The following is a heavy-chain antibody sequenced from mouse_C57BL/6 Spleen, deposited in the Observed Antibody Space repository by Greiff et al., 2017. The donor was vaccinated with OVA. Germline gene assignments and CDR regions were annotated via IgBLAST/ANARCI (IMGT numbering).Heavy chain of an antibody. CDR1: GYTFTSYW. D-gene: IGHD1-1*01. CDR2: IDPSDSYT. V-gene: IGHV1-69*01. CDR3: ARWITTRYFDY. Sequence: QVQLKQPGAELVMPGASVKLSCKASGYTFTSYWMHWVKQRPGQGLEWIGEIDPSDSYTNYNQKFKGKSTLTVDKSSSTAYMQLSSLTSEDSAVYYCARWITTRYFDYWGQGTTLTVSS. J-gene: IGHJ2*01.